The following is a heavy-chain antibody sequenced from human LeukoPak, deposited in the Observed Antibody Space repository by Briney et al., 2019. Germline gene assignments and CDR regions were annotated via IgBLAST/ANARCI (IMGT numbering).Heavy chain of an antibody. CDR2: IYYSGST. Sequence: PSETLSLTCTVSGGSISSSSYYWGWIRQPPGKGLEWIGSIYYSGSTYYNPSLKSRVTISVDTSKNQFSLKLSSVTAADTAVYYCARVRYYDSSGYYRYYYGMDVWGQGTTVTVSS. CDR1: GGSISSSSYY. CDR3: ARVRYYDSSGYYRYYYGMDV. D-gene: IGHD3-22*01. J-gene: IGHJ6*02. V-gene: IGHV4-39*07.